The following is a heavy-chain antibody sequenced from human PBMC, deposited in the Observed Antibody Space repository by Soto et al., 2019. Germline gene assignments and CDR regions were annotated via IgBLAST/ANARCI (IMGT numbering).Heavy chain of an antibody. Sequence: SETLSLTCTVSGGSISSGDYYWSWIRQPPGKGLECIGYIYYSGSTYYNPSLKSRVIISVDTSKNQFSLKLSSVTAADTAVYYCARTYYDFWSGPNIRGPCFDYWGQGTLVTVSS. CDR2: IYYSGST. CDR1: GGSISSGDYY. V-gene: IGHV4-30-4*01. J-gene: IGHJ4*02. CDR3: ARTYYDFWSGPNIRGPCFDY. D-gene: IGHD3-3*01.